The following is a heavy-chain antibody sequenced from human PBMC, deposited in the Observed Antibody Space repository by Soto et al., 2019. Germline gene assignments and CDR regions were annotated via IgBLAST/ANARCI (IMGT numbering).Heavy chain of an antibody. CDR2: IIPIFGTA. V-gene: IGHV1-69*01. CDR3: AMDYYDRSGYYNRSTPKFDY. D-gene: IGHD3-22*01. J-gene: IGHJ4*02. Sequence: QVQLVQSGAEVKKPGSSVKVSCKASGGTFSSYSISWVRQAPGQGLEWMGGIIPIFGTANYAQKFQGRVTITADSSTCTACMELGSMRSEDLAVYYWAMDYYDRSGYYNRSTPKFDYWGEGTLVTLAS. CDR1: GGTFSSYS.